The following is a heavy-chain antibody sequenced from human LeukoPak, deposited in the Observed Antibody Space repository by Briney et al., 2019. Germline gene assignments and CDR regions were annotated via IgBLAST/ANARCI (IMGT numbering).Heavy chain of an antibody. CDR2: ISGSGGST. CDR3: AKDPSYGDYVDYYYYYGMDV. D-gene: IGHD4-17*01. V-gene: IGHV3-23*01. Sequence: LGGSLRLSCAASGFTFSSYSMNWVRQAPGKGLEWVSAISGSGGSTYYADSVKGRFTISRDNSKNTLYLQMNSLRAEDTAVYYCAKDPSYGDYVDYYYYYGMDVWGQGTTVTVTS. CDR1: GFTFSSYS. J-gene: IGHJ6*02.